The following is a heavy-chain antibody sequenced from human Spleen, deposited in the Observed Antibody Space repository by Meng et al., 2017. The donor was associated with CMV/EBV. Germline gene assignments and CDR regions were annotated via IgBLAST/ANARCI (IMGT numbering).Heavy chain of an antibody. D-gene: IGHD1-26*01. CDR2: ISSSSSYK. V-gene: IGHV3-21*01. Sequence: GESLKISCAASGFTFSSYSMNWVRQAPGKGLEWVSSISSSSSYKYYADSVKGRFTISRDNAKNSLYLQMNSLRAEDTAVYYCARDRVESYYDKDYDYWGQGTLVTVSS. J-gene: IGHJ4*02. CDR3: ARDRVESYYDKDYDY. CDR1: GFTFSSYS.